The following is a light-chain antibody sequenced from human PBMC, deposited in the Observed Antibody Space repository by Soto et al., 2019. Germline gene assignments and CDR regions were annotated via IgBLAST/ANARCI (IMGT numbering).Light chain of an antibody. CDR2: AAS. Sequence: DIQMTQSPPSVSASVGDRVTITCRASQAIYHYLAWFQQMPGKAPKPLLYAASSLQSGVPPKFSGSGFGTDFTLTISSLQPEESATYYCQQYNSFPYTFGQGTKVEIK. CDR1: QAIYHY. CDR3: QQYNSFPYT. J-gene: IGKJ2*01. V-gene: IGKV1-16*02.